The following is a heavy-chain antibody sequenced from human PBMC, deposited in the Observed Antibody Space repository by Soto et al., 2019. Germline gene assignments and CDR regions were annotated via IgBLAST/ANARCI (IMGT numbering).Heavy chain of an antibody. V-gene: IGHV3-48*02. CDR2: ISSSSSTI. D-gene: IGHD3-10*01. CDR1: GFTFSSYS. CDR3: ARDSGYGSGSWPLDY. J-gene: IGHJ4*02. Sequence: GGSLRLSCAASGFTFSSYSMNWVRQAPGKGLEWVSYISSSSSTIYYADSVKGRFTISRDNAKNSLYLQMNSLRDEDTAVYYCARDSGYGSGSWPLDYWGQGTLVTVSS.